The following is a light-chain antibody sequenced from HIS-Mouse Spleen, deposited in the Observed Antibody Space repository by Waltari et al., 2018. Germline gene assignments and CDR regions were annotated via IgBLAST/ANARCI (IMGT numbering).Light chain of an antibody. CDR3: YSTDSSGNHRV. Sequence: SYELTQPPSVSVSPGQTARITRSGDALPKKYAYAYQQKSGQAPVLVIYEDSKRPSGIPERFSGSSSGTMATLTISGAQVEDEADYYCYSTDSSGNHRVFGGGTKLTVL. CDR1: ALPKKY. J-gene: IGLJ2*01. V-gene: IGLV3-10*01. CDR2: EDS.